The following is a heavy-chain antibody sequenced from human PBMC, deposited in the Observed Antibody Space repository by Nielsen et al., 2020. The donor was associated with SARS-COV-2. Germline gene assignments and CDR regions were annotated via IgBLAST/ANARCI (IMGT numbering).Heavy chain of an antibody. Sequence: GGSLRLSCAASGFSFNTFGMSWVRQTPGTGLEWISTISGTADSTYYADSVKGRFTISRDNSKNTLYLQMNSLRAEDTATYYCARVSGYYWPQDYWGQGTLVTVSS. CDR3: ARVSGYYWPQDY. CDR1: GFSFNTFG. CDR2: ISGTADST. D-gene: IGHD5-12*01. J-gene: IGHJ4*02. V-gene: IGHV3-23*01.